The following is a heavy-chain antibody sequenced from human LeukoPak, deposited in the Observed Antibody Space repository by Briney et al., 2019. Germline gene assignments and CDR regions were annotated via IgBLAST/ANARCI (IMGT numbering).Heavy chain of an antibody. D-gene: IGHD1-26*01. CDR1: GFTFTSSA. J-gene: IGHJ5*02. Sequence: SVKVSCKASGFTFTSSAMQWVRQARGQRLEWIGWIVVGSGNTNYAQKFQERVTITRDMSTSTAYMELSSLRSEDTAVYYCATDLYSGSYLEYNWFDPWGQGTLVTVSS. CDR3: ATDLYSGSYLEYNWFDP. CDR2: IVVGSGNT. V-gene: IGHV1-58*02.